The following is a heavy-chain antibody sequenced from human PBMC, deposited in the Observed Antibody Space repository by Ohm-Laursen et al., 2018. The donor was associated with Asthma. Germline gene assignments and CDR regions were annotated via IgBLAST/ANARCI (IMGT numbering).Heavy chain of an antibody. CDR1: GFTFSSYQ. CDR3: ARARRGYAFDV. V-gene: IGHV3-30-3*01. CDR2: ISSDGSNI. J-gene: IGHJ3*01. Sequence: SLRLSCTASGFTFSSYQMHWVRQAPGKGLEWVAVISSDGSNIFYANSVKGRFTISRDNSKNTLSLQMSSLGAEDSAVYSCARARRGYAFDVWGPGTKVTVSS.